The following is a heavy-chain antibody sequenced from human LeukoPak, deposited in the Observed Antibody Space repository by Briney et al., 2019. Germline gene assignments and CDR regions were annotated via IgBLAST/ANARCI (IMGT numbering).Heavy chain of an antibody. Sequence: SVKVSCKASGGTFSSYAISWVRQAPGQGLEWMGGIIPIFGTANYAQKFQGRVTITADESTSTAYMELNSLRSEDTAVYYCATLIAYYDFWSGYSQNWFDPWGQGTLVTVSS. V-gene: IGHV1-69*01. CDR3: ATLIAYYDFWSGYSQNWFDP. CDR2: IIPIFGTA. J-gene: IGHJ5*02. CDR1: GGTFSSYA. D-gene: IGHD3-3*01.